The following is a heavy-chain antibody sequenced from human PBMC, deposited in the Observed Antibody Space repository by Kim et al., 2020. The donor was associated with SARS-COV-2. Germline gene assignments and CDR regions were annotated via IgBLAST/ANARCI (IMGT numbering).Heavy chain of an antibody. J-gene: IGHJ3*02. CDR2: IYPGDSDT. V-gene: IGHV5-51*01. D-gene: IGHD1-20*01. CDR1: GYSFTSYW. CDR3: ARPKWLLTGTLLGVDDI. Sequence: GESLKISCKGSGYSFTSYWIGWVRQMPGKGLEWMGIIYPGDSDTRYSPSFQGQVAISADKSISTAYLQWSSLKASDTAMYYCARPKWLLTGTLLGVDDIWGQGTMVTVSS.